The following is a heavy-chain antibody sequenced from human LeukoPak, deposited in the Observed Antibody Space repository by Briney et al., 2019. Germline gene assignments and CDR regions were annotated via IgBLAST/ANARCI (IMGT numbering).Heavy chain of an antibody. D-gene: IGHD3-22*01. CDR1: GGSISSSSYY. CDR2: IYYSGST. V-gene: IGHV4-39*01. CDR3: ARATMIVVVDY. J-gene: IGHJ4*02. Sequence: SETLSLTCTVSGGSISSSSYYWGWIRQPPGKGLEWIGSIYYSGSTYYNPSLKSRVTISVDTSKNQFSLKLSSVTAAVTAVYYCARATMIVVVDYWGQGTLVTVSS.